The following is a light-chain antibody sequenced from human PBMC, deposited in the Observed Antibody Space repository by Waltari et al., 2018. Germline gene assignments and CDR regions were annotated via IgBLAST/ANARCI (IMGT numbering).Light chain of an antibody. J-gene: IGKJ1*01. Sequence: DIQMTQSPSSLSASVGDRVTITCRARQSISSYLNWYQQKPGKAPKLLIYAASSLQSGVPSRVRGSGSGTDFTLTISSLQPEDFATYYCQQSYSTPPTFGQGTKVEIK. CDR1: QSISSY. CDR3: QQSYSTPPT. V-gene: IGKV1-39*01. CDR2: AAS.